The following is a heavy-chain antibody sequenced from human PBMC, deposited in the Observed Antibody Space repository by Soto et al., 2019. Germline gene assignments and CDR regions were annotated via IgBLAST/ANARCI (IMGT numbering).Heavy chain of an antibody. J-gene: IGHJ4*02. V-gene: IGHV3-30*18. Sequence: GGSRRLSWAASGFTCRSYGMHWVRHSPGKGLEWVAVISYDVSNKYYAYSVEGRFTISRDNSKNTLYLQMNSLRSEDTAVYYCAKDQRNYFDYWGQGTLV. CDR3: AKDQRNYFDY. CDR2: ISYDVSNK. CDR1: GFTCRSYG.